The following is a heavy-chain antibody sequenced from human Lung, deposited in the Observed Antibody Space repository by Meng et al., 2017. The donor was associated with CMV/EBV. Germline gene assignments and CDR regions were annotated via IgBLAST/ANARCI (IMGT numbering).Heavy chain of an antibody. D-gene: IGHD3-10*01. CDR3: ARKKSLTMVRGKMRGGWYDP. CDR1: GGSFSGYY. CDR2: INHSGST. Sequence: SXTLSLTCAVYGGSFSGYYWSWIRQPPGKGLEWIGEINHSGSTNYNPSLKSRVTISVDTSKNQFSLKLSSVTAADTAVYYCARKKSLTMVRGKMRGGWYDPWGQGXLVTVSS. J-gene: IGHJ5*02. V-gene: IGHV4-34*01.